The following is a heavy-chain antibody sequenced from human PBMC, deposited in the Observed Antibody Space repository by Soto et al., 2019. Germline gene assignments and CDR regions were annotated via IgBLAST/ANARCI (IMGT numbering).Heavy chain of an antibody. J-gene: IGHJ6*02. CDR2: ISGYNGDA. D-gene: IGHD2-8*01. CDR1: GYTFTRYG. Sequence: ASVKVSCKASGYTFTRYGISWVRRAPGQGLEWMGWISGYNGDANYAQSFQGRVSMTIDTSTTTAYMELRTLTPDDTAVYYCAKNGQPPYYYYGLDVWGQGTTVTVSS. CDR3: AKNGQPPYYYYGLDV. V-gene: IGHV1-18*01.